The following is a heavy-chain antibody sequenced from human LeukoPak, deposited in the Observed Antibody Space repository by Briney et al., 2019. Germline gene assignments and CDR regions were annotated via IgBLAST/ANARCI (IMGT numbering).Heavy chain of an antibody. CDR2: IFYSGST. V-gene: IGHV4-31*03. J-gene: IGHJ4*02. CDR1: GGSIKTGAYY. Sequence: SQTLSLTCTVSGGSIKTGAYYWSWIRQHPGKGLEWIGYIFYSGSTYYSPSLKSRVTISIDTSKNQFSLNLSSVTAADTALYYCARVHIVAAHFDYWGQGSLVTVSS. D-gene: IGHD2-21*01. CDR3: ARVHIVAAHFDY.